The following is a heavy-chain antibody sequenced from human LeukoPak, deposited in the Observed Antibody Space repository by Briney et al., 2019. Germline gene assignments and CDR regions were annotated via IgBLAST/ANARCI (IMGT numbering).Heavy chain of an antibody. CDR3: AREIVGASHDAFDI. CDR2: IHHTGNT. D-gene: IGHD1-26*01. V-gene: IGHV4-38-2*02. Sequence: SETLSLTCTVSGGSISSGYYWGWIRQPPGKGLEWIGSIHHTGNTYYNPSLKSRVTISVDKSKNQFSLKLSSVTAADTAVYYCAREIVGASHDAFDIWGQGTMVTVSS. J-gene: IGHJ3*02. CDR1: GGSISSGYY.